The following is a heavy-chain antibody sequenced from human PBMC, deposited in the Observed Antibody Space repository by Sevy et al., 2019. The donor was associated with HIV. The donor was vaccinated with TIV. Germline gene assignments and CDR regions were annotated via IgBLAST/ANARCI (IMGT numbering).Heavy chain of an antibody. V-gene: IGHV1-69*06. CDR3: ASRSQTYYYDSSGCYPNYYYYMDV. D-gene: IGHD3-22*01. Sequence: ASVKVSCKASGGTFSSYAISWVRQAPGQGLEWMGGIIPIFGKANYAQKLQGRVTITADKSTSTAYMELSSLRSEETAVYYCASRSQTYYYDSSGCYPNYYYYMDVWGKGTTVTVSS. J-gene: IGHJ6*03. CDR2: IIPIFGKA. CDR1: GGTFSSYA.